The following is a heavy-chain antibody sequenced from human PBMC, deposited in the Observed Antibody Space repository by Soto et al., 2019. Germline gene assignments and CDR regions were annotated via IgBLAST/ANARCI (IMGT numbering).Heavy chain of an antibody. CDR2: FDPEDGET. D-gene: IGHD6-19*01. CDR3: ATAPRGGQWRAPQLV. J-gene: IGHJ4*02. V-gene: IGHV1-24*01. CDR1: GYTLTELS. Sequence: GASVKVSCKFSGYTLTELSMHCVRQAPGKGLEWMGGFDPEDGETIYAQKFQGRVTMTEDTSTDTAYMELSSLRSEDTAVYYCATAPRGGQWRAPQLVWGQGTLVTVSS.